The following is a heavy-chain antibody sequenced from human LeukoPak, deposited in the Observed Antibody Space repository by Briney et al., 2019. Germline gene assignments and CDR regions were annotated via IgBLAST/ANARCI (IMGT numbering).Heavy chain of an antibody. Sequence: ASVKVSCKASGYTFTTYDINWVRQATGQGLEWLGWMNPNSGNTGYAQKFRGRVTVTRNISITTAYMELTNLRSEDTAVYYCARVAGNCGGDCYRLLYWGQGTLVTVSS. CDR3: ARVAGNCGGDCYRLLY. D-gene: IGHD2-21*01. J-gene: IGHJ4*02. CDR2: MNPNSGNT. V-gene: IGHV1-8*01. CDR1: GYTFTTYD.